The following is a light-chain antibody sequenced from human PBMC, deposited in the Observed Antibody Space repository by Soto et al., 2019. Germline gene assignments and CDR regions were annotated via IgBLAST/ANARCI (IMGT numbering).Light chain of an antibody. J-gene: IGKJ1*01. CDR3: MQALQSWT. CDR1: QSLLHSNGYNY. CDR2: LGS. V-gene: IGKV2-28*01. Sequence: DIVMTQSPLSLPVTPGEPASISCRSSQSLLHSNGYNYLDWYLQKPGQSPQLLIYLGSNRASGGPDRFSGSGSGTDFTLKIRRVEGEDGGVYYCMQALQSWTFGQGTKVEIK.